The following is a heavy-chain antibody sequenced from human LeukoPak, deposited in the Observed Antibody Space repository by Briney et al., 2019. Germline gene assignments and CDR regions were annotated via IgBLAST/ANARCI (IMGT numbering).Heavy chain of an antibody. CDR2: INPSGGTT. CDR1: GYTFTSFY. V-gene: IGHV1-46*01. D-gene: IGHD3-22*01. Sequence: ASAKVSCKASGYTFTSFYIHWVRQAPGQGLEWMAIINPSGGTTRYAQKFQGRVTMTRDTSTSTVYMELSSLRSEDTAVYYCARDARPSYDTSGYYFPGDYWGQGTLVTVSS. CDR3: ARDARPSYDTSGYYFPGDY. J-gene: IGHJ4*02.